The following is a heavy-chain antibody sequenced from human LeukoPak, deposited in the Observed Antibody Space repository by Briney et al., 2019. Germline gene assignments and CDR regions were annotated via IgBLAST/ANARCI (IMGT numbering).Heavy chain of an antibody. CDR3: ARGHHSSSWHS. D-gene: IGHD6-13*01. CDR1: GGTFSSYG. V-gene: IGHV1-69*05. J-gene: IGHJ4*02. Sequence: SVKVSCKASGGTFSSYGISWVRQAPGQGLEWMGWIIPIFGTANYAQKFQGRVTITTDESKSTAYMELSSLRSEDTAMYYCARGHHSSSWHSWGQGTLVTVSS. CDR2: IIPIFGTA.